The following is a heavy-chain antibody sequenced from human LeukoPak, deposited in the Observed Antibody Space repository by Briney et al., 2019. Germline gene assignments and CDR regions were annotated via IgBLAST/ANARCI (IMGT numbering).Heavy chain of an antibody. J-gene: IGHJ6*02. CDR3: ARDGEQQLVPPYYYYGMDV. CDR2: INHSGST. V-gene: IGHV4-34*01. Sequence: KSSETLSLTCAVYGGSFSGYYWSWIRQPPGKGLEWIGEINHSGSTNYNPSLKSRVTISVDTSKNQFSLKLSSVTAADTAVYYCARDGEQQLVPPYYYYGMDVWGQGTTVTVSS. D-gene: IGHD6-13*01. CDR1: GGSFSGYY.